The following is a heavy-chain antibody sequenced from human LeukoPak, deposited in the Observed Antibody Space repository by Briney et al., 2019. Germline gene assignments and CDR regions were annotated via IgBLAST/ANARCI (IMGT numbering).Heavy chain of an antibody. Sequence: GGSLRLSCAASGFTFSSYGVHWVRQAPGKGLDCGAFIHHDGSNKYYADSVRGRFTISRDNSKNTLYLQMNSLRAEDTAVYFCAKGDKMLTWRRTYNRFDPWGQGTLVTVSS. CDR3: AKGDKMLTWRRTYNRFDP. CDR2: IHHDGSNK. V-gene: IGHV3-30*02. CDR1: GFTFSSYG. J-gene: IGHJ5*02. D-gene: IGHD3-16*01.